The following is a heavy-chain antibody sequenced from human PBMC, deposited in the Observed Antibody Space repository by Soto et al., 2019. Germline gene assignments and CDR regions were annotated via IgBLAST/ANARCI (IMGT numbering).Heavy chain of an antibody. CDR3: IRERPHRRLD. CDR1: GFTFSNYW. D-gene: IGHD6-25*01. V-gene: IGHV3-74*01. CDR2: INNEGSVT. J-gene: IGHJ4*02. Sequence: EIQLVESGGGLVQPGGSLRLSCAASGFTFSNYWMHWVRQDPGKGLVWVSRINNEGSVTVYADSVKGRFTIARDHAKNMLYLQMNSLRAEDTAVYYCIRERPHRRLDWGQGTPVTVSS.